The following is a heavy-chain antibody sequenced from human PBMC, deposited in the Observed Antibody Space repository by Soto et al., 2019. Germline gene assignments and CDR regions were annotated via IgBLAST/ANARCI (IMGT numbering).Heavy chain of an antibody. CDR1: GFTFNSYA. CDR3: ARAISYFYASGSYFDY. D-gene: IGHD3-10*01. J-gene: IGHJ4*02. V-gene: IGHV3-30-3*01. CDR2: ISYDGNNK. Sequence: QVQLVESGGGVVQPGRSLRLSCAASGFTFNSYAMHWVRQAPGEGLEWMTLISYDGNNKYYADSVRGRFTISSDNSKNTVYLQMNRLRVEDTAVYYCARAISYFYASGSYFDYWGQGTRVTVSS.